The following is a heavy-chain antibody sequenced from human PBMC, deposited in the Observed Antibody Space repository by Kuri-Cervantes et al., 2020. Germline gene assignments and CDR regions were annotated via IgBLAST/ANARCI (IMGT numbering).Heavy chain of an antibody. V-gene: IGHV1-69*05. CDR2: IIPIFGTA. CDR1: GDTFSSYA. Sequence: SVKVSCKASGDTFSSYAISWVRQAPGQGLEWMGGIIPIFGTANYAQKFQGRVTITTDESTSTAYMELSSLRSEDTAVYYCARVARAGGDGDDDAFDIWGQGTMVTVSS. J-gene: IGHJ3*02. CDR3: ARVARAGGDGDDDAFDI. D-gene: IGHD2-21*02.